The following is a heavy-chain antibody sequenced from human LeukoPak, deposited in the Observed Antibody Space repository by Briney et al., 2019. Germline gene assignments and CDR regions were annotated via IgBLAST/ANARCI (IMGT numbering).Heavy chain of an antibody. Sequence: GGSLRLSCAASGFTFSSYEMNWVRQAPGKGLEWVSYISSSGSTIYYADSVKGRFTISRDNAKNSLYLQVNSLRAEDTAVYYCAKRGSSMPGIAVAGTFDYWGQGTLVTVSS. CDR2: ISSSGSTI. V-gene: IGHV3-48*03. CDR3: AKRGSSMPGIAVAGTFDY. J-gene: IGHJ4*02. CDR1: GFTFSSYE. D-gene: IGHD6-19*01.